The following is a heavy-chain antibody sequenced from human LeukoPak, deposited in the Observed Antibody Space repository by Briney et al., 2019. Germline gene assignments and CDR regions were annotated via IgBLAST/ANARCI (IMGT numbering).Heavy chain of an antibody. CDR2: INHSGST. CDR3: ASFRWGVGFEY. D-gene: IGHD3-16*01. V-gene: IGHV4-34*01. Sequence: SETLSLTCAVYGGSFSGYYWSCIRHPPGEGLEWIGEINHSGSTNYNPPLKSRLTISIDTSKNQFSLKLNSVTAADTAVYYCASFRWGVGFEYWGQGTLVTVSS. J-gene: IGHJ4*02. CDR1: GGSFSGYY.